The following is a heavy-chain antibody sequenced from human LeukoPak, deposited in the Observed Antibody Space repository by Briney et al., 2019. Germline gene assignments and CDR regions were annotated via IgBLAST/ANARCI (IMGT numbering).Heavy chain of an antibody. Sequence: GGSLRLSCAASGFTFDDYTMHWVRQAPGKGLEWVSLISWDGGSTYYANSVKGRFTISRDNSKNSLYLQMNSLRTEDTALYYCAKGHYYGSGIYPPPSYWGQGTLVTVSS. D-gene: IGHD3-10*01. CDR2: ISWDGGST. CDR3: AKGHYYGSGIYPPPSY. V-gene: IGHV3-43*01. J-gene: IGHJ4*02. CDR1: GFTFDDYT.